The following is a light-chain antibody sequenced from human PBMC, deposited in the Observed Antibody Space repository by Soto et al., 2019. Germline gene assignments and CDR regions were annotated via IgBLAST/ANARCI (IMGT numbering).Light chain of an antibody. J-gene: IGLJ1*01. CDR2: EVS. CDR3: CSHAGSSTSV. CDR1: SSDVGSYNL. V-gene: IGLV2-23*02. Sequence: QSALTQPASVSGSPGQSITISCTGTSSDVGSYNLVSWYQQHPGKAPKLMIYEVSKRPSGVSNRFSGSKSGNTASLTISGLQAEDEADYYCCSHAGSSTSVFGTGTKVTVL.